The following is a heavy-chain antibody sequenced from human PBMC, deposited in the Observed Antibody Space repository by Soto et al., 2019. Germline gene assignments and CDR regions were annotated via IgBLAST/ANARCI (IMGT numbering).Heavy chain of an antibody. Sequence: SETLSLTCTVSGGSISSSSYYWGWIRQPPGKGLEWIGSIYYSGSTYYNPSLKSRVTISVDTSKNQFSLKLSSVTAADTAVYYCARFSGDHGEGAYWGQGTLVTVSS. CDR2: IYYSGST. CDR1: GGSISSSSYY. D-gene: IGHD1-26*01. V-gene: IGHV4-39*01. CDR3: ARFSGDHGEGAY. J-gene: IGHJ4*02.